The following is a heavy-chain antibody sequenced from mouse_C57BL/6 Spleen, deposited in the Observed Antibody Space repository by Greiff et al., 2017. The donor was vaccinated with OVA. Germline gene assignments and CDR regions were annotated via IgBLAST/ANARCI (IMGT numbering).Heavy chain of an antibody. J-gene: IGHJ2*01. CDR2: IGPNSGGT. V-gene: IGHV1-72*01. D-gene: IGHD2-2*01. CDR1: GYTFTSYW. Sequence: QVQLQQPGAELVKPGASVKLSCKASGYTFTSYWMHWVNQRPGRGLEWIGRIGPNSGGTKYNEKFKSKATLTGDKPSSTAYMQLSSLTSEDSAVYYCEMNWLDWGQGTTLTVSS. CDR3: EMNWLD.